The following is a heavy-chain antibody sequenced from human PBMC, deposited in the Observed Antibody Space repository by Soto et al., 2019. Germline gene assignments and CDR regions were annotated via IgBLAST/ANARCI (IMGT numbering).Heavy chain of an antibody. CDR1: GSTFSSYW. Sequence: GSLRLSCAASGSTFSSYWMSWVRQAPGKGLEWVANIYQDESEKYYVDSVKGRFTISRDNAKNSLYLEMNSLRAEDTAVYYCARAGANGAAGKDYVDYWGQGTQVTVSS. V-gene: IGHV3-7*01. J-gene: IGHJ4*02. D-gene: IGHD6-13*01. CDR2: IYQDESEK. CDR3: ARAGANGAAGKDYVDY.